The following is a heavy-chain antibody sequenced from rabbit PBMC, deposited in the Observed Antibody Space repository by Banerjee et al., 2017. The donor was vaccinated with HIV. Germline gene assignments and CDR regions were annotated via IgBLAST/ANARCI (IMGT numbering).Heavy chain of an antibody. V-gene: IGHV1S45*01. Sequence: QEQLVESGGGLVKPEGSLKLSCTASGFSFSNKAVMCWVRQAPGKGLEWIACINAVTGKAVYASWAKGRFTFSKTSSTTVTLAMTSLTAADTATYFCARDLVTAIGWNFALWGPGTLVTVS. CDR1: GFSFSNKAV. CDR3: ARDLVTAIGWNFAL. CDR2: INAVTGKA. D-gene: IGHD7-1*01. J-gene: IGHJ4*01.